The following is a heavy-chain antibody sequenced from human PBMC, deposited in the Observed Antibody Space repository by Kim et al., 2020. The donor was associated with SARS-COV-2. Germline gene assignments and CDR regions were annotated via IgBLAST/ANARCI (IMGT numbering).Heavy chain of an antibody. J-gene: IGHJ6*02. CDR2: ISSSSSYI. CDR1: GFTFSSYS. CDR3: ARDPRQQWLVDEDV. V-gene: IGHV3-21*01. D-gene: IGHD6-19*01. Sequence: GGSLRLSCAASGFTFSSYSMNWVRQAPGKGLEWVSSISSSSSYIYYADSVKGRFTISRDNAKNSLYLQMNSLRAEDTAVYYCARDPRQQWLVDEDVWGQGTTVTVSS.